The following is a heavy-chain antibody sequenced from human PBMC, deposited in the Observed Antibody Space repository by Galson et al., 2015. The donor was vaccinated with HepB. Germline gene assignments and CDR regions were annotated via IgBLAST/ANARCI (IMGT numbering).Heavy chain of an antibody. J-gene: IGHJ4*02. D-gene: IGHD1-26*01. CDR1: GYTFTSYG. CDR3: ARDFHWRRVGTTTLDY. V-gene: IGHV1-18*04. CDR2: ISAYNGNT. Sequence: SVKVSCKASGYTFTSYGISWVRQAPGQGLEWMGWISAYNGNTNYAQKLQGRVTMTTDTSTSTAYMELRSLRSDDTAVYYCARDFHWRRVGTTTLDYWGQGTLVTVSS.